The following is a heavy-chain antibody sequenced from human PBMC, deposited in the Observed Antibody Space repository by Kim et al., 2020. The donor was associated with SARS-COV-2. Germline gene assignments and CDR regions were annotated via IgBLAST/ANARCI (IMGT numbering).Heavy chain of an antibody. CDR3: AGVLSEGLDY. D-gene: IGHD3-3*02. CDR1: GGSFSGYY. CDR2: INHSGST. V-gene: IGHV4-34*01. Sequence: SETLSLTCAVYGGSFSGYYWSWIRQPPGKGLEWIGEINHSGSTNYNPSLKSRVTISVDTSKNQFSLKLRSVTAAVTAVYYCAGVLSEGLDYWGQGTRVTV. J-gene: IGHJ4*02.